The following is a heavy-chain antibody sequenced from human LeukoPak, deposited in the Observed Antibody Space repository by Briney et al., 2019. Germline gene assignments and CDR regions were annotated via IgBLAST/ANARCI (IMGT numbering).Heavy chain of an antibody. CDR1: GFTFSSYA. CDR3: AKDIHRSYFAAAGLFDY. D-gene: IGHD6-13*01. Sequence: GGSLRLSCAASGFTFSSYAMSWVRQAPGKGLEWVSAISGSGGSTYYADSVKGRFTISRDNSKNTLYLQMNSLRAEDTAVYYCAKDIHRSYFAAAGLFDYWGQGTLVTVSS. J-gene: IGHJ4*02. V-gene: IGHV3-23*01. CDR2: ISGSGGST.